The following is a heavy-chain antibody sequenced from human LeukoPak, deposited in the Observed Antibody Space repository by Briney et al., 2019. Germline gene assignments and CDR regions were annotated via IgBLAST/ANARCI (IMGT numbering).Heavy chain of an antibody. CDR3: ARDTSDTAMVTGPYYYYYMDV. D-gene: IGHD5-18*01. Sequence: PSETLFLTCTVSGGSISNYYWGWIRQPPGEGLEWIGSIYYSGSTYYNSSLQSRVTISVHMSNNQFALKLSSVTAADTAVYYCARDTSDTAMVTGPYYYYYMDVWGKGTTVTVSS. CDR2: IYYSGST. J-gene: IGHJ6*03. CDR1: GGSISNYY. V-gene: IGHV4-39*06.